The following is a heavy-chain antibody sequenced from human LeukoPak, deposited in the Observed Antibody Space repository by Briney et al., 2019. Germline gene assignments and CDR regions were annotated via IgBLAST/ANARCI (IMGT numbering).Heavy chain of an antibody. CDR3: ARVGSYSSSWFDDAFDI. V-gene: IGHV4-4*07. J-gene: IGHJ3*02. Sequence: PSETLSLTCTVSGGSISSYYWSWIRQPAGKGLEWIGRIYTSGSTNYNPSLKSRVTMSVDTSKNQFSLKLSSVTAADTAVYYCARVGSYSSSWFDDAFDIWGQGTMVTVSS. CDR1: GGSISSYY. D-gene: IGHD6-13*01. CDR2: IYTSGST.